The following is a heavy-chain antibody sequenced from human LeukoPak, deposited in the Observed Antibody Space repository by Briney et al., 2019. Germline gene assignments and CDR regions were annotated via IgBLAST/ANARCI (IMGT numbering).Heavy chain of an antibody. CDR3: AREGYYGSGPSGRLDP. CDR1: GYTFIDYY. J-gene: IGHJ5*02. V-gene: IGHV1-18*04. CDR2: ISAYNGDT. D-gene: IGHD3-10*01. Sequence: ASVKVSCKASGYTFIDYYMHWVRQAPGQGLEWMGWISAYNGDTNYAQKLQGRVTMTTDTSTSTAYMELRSLRSDDTAVYYCAREGYYGSGPSGRLDPWGQGTLVTVSS.